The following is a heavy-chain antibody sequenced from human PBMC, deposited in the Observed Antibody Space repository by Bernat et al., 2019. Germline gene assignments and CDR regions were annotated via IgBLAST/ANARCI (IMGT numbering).Heavy chain of an antibody. J-gene: IGHJ4*02. CDR1: GYTFTSYA. CDR3: VGGVTTGY. Sequence: QVQLVQSGAEVEKPGASVKVSCKASGYTFTSYAMHWVRQAPGQRPEWMGWSNTGNGNTKYLQNFQGRVTITRDKSASKAYMELSSLRSEDTAIYYCVGGVTTGYWGQGTLVTVSS. CDR2: SNTGNGNT. V-gene: IGHV1-3*04. D-gene: IGHD4-17*01.